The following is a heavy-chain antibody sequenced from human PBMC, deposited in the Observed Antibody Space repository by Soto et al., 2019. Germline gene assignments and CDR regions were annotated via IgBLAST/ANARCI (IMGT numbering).Heavy chain of an antibody. D-gene: IGHD4-17*01. CDR2: IYYSGST. J-gene: IGHJ2*01. CDR3: ASAYGEPHELYWYFDL. V-gene: IGHV4-31*03. Sequence: QVQLQESGPGLVKPSQTLSLTCTVSGGSISSGGYYWSWIRQHPGKGLEWIGYIYYSGSTSYNPSLKSRGTISVDTSKNHFSLKPGSVTAADTAVYYCASAYGEPHELYWYFDLWGRGTLVTVSS. CDR1: GGSISSGGYY.